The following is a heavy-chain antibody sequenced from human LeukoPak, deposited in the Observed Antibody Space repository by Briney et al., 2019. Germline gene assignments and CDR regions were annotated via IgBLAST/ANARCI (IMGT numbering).Heavy chain of an antibody. CDR2: IASDSSSK. J-gene: IGHJ3*02. CDR1: GFIVSNNY. CDR3: ARDGGGPDAFDI. V-gene: IGHV3-11*06. Sequence: GGSLRLSCVASGFIVSNNYMSWVRQAPGKGLEWVSHIASDSSSKHYADSVRGRFTTSRDNAANSLYLHMNSLRAEDTAVYYCARDGGGPDAFDIWGQGTMVTVS.